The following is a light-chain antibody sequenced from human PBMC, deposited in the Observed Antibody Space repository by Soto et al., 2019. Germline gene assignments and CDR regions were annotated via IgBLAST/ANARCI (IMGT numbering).Light chain of an antibody. J-gene: IGKJ4*01. CDR2: AAS. V-gene: IGKV1-9*01. CDR3: QQVKAFLPLT. Sequence: IQLTQTPSSLSASVGDSVTITCRASQDISTHIAWYQQKPGTAPKVLIYAASTLESGVPSRFSGSASWTDFTLTLISLQPEDFGTYYCQQVKAFLPLTFGGGTKVEIK. CDR1: QDISTH.